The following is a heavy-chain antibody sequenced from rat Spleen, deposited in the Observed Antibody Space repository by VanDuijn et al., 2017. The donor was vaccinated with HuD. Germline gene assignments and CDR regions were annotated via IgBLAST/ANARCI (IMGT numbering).Heavy chain of an antibody. V-gene: IGHV5S10*01. CDR2: IIYDGSGT. D-gene: IGHD1-11*01. J-gene: IGHJ2*01. CDR1: GFTFSDHA. Sequence: EVQLVESGGRLVQPGNSLKLSCAASGFTFSDHAMAWVRQFPKKGLEWVAIIIYDGSGTYYRDSVKGRFTISRDNAKSTLYLQMDSLRSEDTATYYCTTANSGGYSELYYFDYWGQGVMVTVSS. CDR3: TTANSGGYSELYYFDY.